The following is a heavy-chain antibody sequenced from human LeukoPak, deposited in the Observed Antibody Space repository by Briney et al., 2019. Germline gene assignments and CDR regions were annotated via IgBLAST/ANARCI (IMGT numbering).Heavy chain of an antibody. CDR3: ARDRWELLGVSDY. V-gene: IGHV3-30*04. CDR1: GFTFSSYA. CDR2: IRYDGSNK. J-gene: IGHJ4*02. Sequence: RSLRLSCAASGFTFSSYAMHWVRQAPGKGLEWVAFIRYDGSNKYYADSVKGRFTISRDNSKNTLYLQMNSLRAEDTAMYYCARDRWELLGVSDYWGQGTLVTVSS. D-gene: IGHD1-26*01.